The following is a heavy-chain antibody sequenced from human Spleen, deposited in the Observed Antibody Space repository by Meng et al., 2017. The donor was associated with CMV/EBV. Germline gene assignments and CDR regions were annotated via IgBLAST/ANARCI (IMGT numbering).Heavy chain of an antibody. J-gene: IGHJ4*02. V-gene: IGHV3-53*01. CDR2: IYSGGST. CDR1: GFTVSSNY. D-gene: IGHD6-19*01. CDR3: ARVGIAVAGSFDY. Sequence: CAASGFTVSSNYMNWVRQAPGKGLEWVSVIYSGGSTYYADSVKGRFTISRDNSKNTLYLQMNSLRAEDTAVYYCARVGIAVAGSFDYWGQGTLVTVS.